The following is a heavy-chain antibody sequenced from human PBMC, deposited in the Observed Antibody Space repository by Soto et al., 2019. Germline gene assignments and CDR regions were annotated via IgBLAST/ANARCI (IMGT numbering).Heavy chain of an antibody. CDR1: GFTFSSYA. J-gene: IGHJ6*02. CDR3: AKDVKAARPNYYYSGMDV. V-gene: IGHV3-23*01. D-gene: IGHD6-6*01. CDR2: ISGSGGTT. Sequence: EVQLLESGGGLVQPGGSLRLSCAASGFTFSSYAMSWVRQAPGKGLEWVSGISGSGGTTYYADSVKGRFTISRDNSKNTLYLPMNSLRVEDPAEFYCAKDVKAARPNYYYSGMDVWGQGTTVTVSS.